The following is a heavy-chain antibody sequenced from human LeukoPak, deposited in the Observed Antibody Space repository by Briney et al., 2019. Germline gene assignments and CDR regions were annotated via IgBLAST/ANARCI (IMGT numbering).Heavy chain of an antibody. V-gene: IGHV1-69*06. CDR1: GGTFSSYA. CDR2: IIPIFGTA. Sequence: ASVKVSCKASGGTFSSYAISWVRQAPGQGLEWMGGIIPIFGTANYAQKFQGRVTITADKSTSTAYMELSSLRSEDTAVYYCARSRGVRYYFDYWGQGTLVTVSS. D-gene: IGHD3-10*01. J-gene: IGHJ4*02. CDR3: ARSRGVRYYFDY.